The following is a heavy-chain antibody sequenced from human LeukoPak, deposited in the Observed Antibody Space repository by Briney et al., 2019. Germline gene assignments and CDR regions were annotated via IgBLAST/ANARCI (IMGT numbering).Heavy chain of an antibody. J-gene: IGHJ5*02. CDR3: VRDRCSSTSCHGSPNWFDP. CDR1: GFTFSSYS. CDR2: ISSSSSYI. Sequence: PGGCLRLSCAASGFTFSSYSMNWVLQAPGKGLEWVSSISSSSSYIYYADSVKGRFTISRDNAKNSLYLQMNSLRAEDTALYYCVRDRCSSTSCHGSPNWFDPWGQGTLVTVSS. D-gene: IGHD2-2*01. V-gene: IGHV3-21*04.